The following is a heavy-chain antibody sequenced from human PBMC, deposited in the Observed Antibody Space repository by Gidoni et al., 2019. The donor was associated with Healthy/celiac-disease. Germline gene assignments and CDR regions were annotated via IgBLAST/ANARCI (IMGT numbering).Heavy chain of an antibody. D-gene: IGHD3-10*01. V-gene: IGHV3-30*18. CDR2: ISYDGSNK. J-gene: IGHJ4*02. Sequence: QVQLVESGGGVVQPGRSLRLSCAASGFTFSSYCMHWVRQAPGKGLEWVAVISYDGSNKYYADSVKGRFTISRDNSKNTLYLQMNSLRAEDTAVYYCAKKLWRGSGRRMALDYWGQGTLVTVSS. CDR3: AKKLWRGSGRRMALDY. CDR1: GFTFSSYC.